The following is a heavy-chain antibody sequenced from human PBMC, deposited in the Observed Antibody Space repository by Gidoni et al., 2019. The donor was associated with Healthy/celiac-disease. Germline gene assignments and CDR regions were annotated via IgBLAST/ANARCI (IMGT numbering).Heavy chain of an antibody. V-gene: IGHV3-9*01. CDR2: ISWNSGSI. CDR1: GFTFDDYA. Sequence: EVQLVESGGGLVQPGRSLRLSCAASGFTFDDYAMHWVRQAPGKGLEWVSGISWNSGSIGYADSVKGRFTISRDNAKNSLYLQMNSLRAEDTALYYCAKDISIGAVAGGLDYWGQGTLVTVSS. D-gene: IGHD6-19*01. CDR3: AKDISIGAVAGGLDY. J-gene: IGHJ4*02.